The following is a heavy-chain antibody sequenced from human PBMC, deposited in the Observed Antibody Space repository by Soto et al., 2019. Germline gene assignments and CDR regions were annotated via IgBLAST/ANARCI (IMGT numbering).Heavy chain of an antibody. V-gene: IGHV4-59*01. CDR1: GGSISSYY. Sequence: SETLSLTCTVSGGSISSYYWSWIRQPPGKGLEWIGYIYYSGSTNYNPSLKSRVTISVDTSKNQFSLKLSSVTAADTAVYYCARNGIVGAHYYYYDGMDVWGQGTTVTVSS. J-gene: IGHJ6*02. CDR3: ARNGIVGAHYYYYDGMDV. D-gene: IGHD1-26*01. CDR2: IYYSGST.